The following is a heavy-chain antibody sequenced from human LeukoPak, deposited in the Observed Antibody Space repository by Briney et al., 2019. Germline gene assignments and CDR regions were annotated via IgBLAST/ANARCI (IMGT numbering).Heavy chain of an antibody. CDR3: ARGFSDYDGTDYAILKY. Sequence: ASVKVSCKPSGYTFTTYEIDWVRQAPGQGLGWMGWINPNSGDTSYSQKFQGRVTMTRDASITTAYMELSSLISEDTAVYYCARGFSDYDGTDYAILKYWGQGTLVTVSS. CDR2: INPNSGDT. CDR1: GYTFTTYE. V-gene: IGHV1-8*01. J-gene: IGHJ4*02. D-gene: IGHD3-22*01.